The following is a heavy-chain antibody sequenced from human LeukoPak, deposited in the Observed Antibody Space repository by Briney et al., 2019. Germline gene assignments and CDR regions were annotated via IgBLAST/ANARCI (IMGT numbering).Heavy chain of an antibody. V-gene: IGHV4-59*01. D-gene: IGHD5-12*01. Sequence: SETLSLTCTVSGGSINNYYWSWIRQPPGKGLEWIAYIYSTGSAIYNPSLRSRVTISVDTSKNQFSLKLSSVTAADTAVYYCARLRRESGYAPVDYWGQGTLVTVSS. CDR2: IYSTGSA. J-gene: IGHJ4*02. CDR3: ARLRRESGYAPVDY. CDR1: GGSINNYY.